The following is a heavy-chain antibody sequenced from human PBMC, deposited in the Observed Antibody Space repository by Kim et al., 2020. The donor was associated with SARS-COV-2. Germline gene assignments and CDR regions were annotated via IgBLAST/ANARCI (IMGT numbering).Heavy chain of an antibody. D-gene: IGHD3-22*01. CDR1: GYSFTSYW. CDR3: ARSVAYYYDSSGYTFDY. J-gene: IGHJ4*02. V-gene: IGHV5-10-1*01. CDR2: IDPSDSYT. Sequence: GESLQISCKGSGYSFTSYWISWVRQMPGKGLEWMGRIDPSDSYTNYSPSFQGHVTISADKSISTAYLQWSSLKASDTAMYYCARSVAYYYDSSGYTFDYWGQGTLVTVSS.